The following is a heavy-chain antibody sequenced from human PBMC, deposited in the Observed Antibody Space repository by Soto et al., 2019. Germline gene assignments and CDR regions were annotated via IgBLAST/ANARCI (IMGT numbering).Heavy chain of an antibody. CDR2: IIPIFGTP. CDR3: AYSANHRYFFDS. V-gene: IGHV1-69*12. CDR1: GGTFRSYA. D-gene: IGHD5-18*01. J-gene: IGHJ5*01. Sequence: QVQLLQSGAEVKKPGSSVKVSCKASGGTFRSYAVNWVRQAPGQGLEYLGGIIPIFGTPNYAQKFHGRVSIPADESTSTVYMDLISLTSEDTAVYYCAYSANHRYFFDSWGQGTLVTVSS.